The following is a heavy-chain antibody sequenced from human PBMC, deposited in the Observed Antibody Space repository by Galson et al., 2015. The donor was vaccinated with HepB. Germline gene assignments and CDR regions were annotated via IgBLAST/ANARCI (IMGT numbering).Heavy chain of an antibody. CDR1: GYTFTSYG. Sequence: SVKVSCKASGYTFTSYGISWVRQAPGQGLEWMGWISAYNGNANYAQKLQGRVTMTTDTSTSTAYMELRSLRSDDTAVYYCAGDTYYYDNSGYYSYYYGMDVWGQGTTVTVSS. V-gene: IGHV1-18*04. D-gene: IGHD3-22*01. CDR3: AGDTYYYDNSGYYSYYYGMDV. CDR2: ISAYNGNA. J-gene: IGHJ6*02.